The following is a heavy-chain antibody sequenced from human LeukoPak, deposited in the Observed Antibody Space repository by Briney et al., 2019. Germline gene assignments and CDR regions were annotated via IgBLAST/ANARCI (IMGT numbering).Heavy chain of an antibody. D-gene: IGHD6-13*01. Sequence: GASVKVSCKASGYTFTSYDINWVRQATGQGLEWMGWMNPNSGNTGYAQKFQGRVTMTRNASISTAYMELSSLRSEDTAVYYCARGLRRQQLDHRTTYYFDYWGQGTLVTVSS. CDR3: ARGLRRQQLDHRTTYYFDY. J-gene: IGHJ4*02. CDR2: MNPNSGNT. CDR1: GYTFTSYD. V-gene: IGHV1-8*01.